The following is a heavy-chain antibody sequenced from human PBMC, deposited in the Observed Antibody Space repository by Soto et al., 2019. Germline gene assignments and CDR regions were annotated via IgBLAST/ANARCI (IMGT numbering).Heavy chain of an antibody. CDR1: GYTFPTYA. J-gene: IGHJ4*02. Sequence: ASVKVSCKASGYTFPTYAINWVRQVPGQGLEWMGWMNPSSGNTGYAQKFQGRVTMTRNTSISTAYMELSSLRSEDTAVYYCARGRRMGADYDDSSGYGLFDYWGQGTLVTVSS. CDR3: ARGRRMGADYDDSSGYGLFDY. CDR2: MNPSSGNT. V-gene: IGHV1-8*02. D-gene: IGHD3-22*01.